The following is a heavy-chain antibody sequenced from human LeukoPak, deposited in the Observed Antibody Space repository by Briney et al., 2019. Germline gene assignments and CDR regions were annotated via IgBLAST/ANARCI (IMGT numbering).Heavy chain of an antibody. CDR1: GYTFTSYA. CDR2: ISAGNGNT. D-gene: IGHD2-15*01. Sequence: ASVKVSCTSSGYTFTSYAMHWVRQPPGQRLEWMGLISAGNGNTKYSHEVQVRVTITMDTSESTAYMELSNLRSEDTAVYYCARGSVGVFSRWGQGAMVTVSS. J-gene: IGHJ3*01. CDR3: ARGSVGVFSR. V-gene: IGHV1-3*01.